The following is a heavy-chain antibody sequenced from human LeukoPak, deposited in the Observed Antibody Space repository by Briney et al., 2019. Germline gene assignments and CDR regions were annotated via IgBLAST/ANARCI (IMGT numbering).Heavy chain of an antibody. V-gene: IGHV3-7*01. CDR3: ARGESLGC. CDR1: GFTFSHYW. D-gene: IGHD3-10*01. J-gene: IGHJ4*02. CDR2: IKEDGSIE. Sequence: GGSLRLSCVASGFTFSHYWMSWVRQAPGKGLEWVANIKEDGSIEDYVDSVKGRFTVSRDNAKNSLYLQMNSLRAEDTAVYYCARGESLGCWGQGTLVTVSS.